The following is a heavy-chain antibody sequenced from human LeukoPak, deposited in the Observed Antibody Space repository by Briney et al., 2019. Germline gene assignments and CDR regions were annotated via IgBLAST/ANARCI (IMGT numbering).Heavy chain of an antibody. CDR2: IYYSGST. D-gene: IGHD2-21*02. Sequence: PSETLSLTCTVPGGSISSSSYYWGWIRQPPGKGLEWIGSIYYSGSTYYNPSLKSRVTISVDTSKNQFSLKLSSVTAADTAVYYCARGVCGGDCYWAYYYYYYMDVWGKGTTVTVSS. CDR1: GGSISSSSYY. CDR3: ARGVCGGDCYWAYYYYYYMDV. V-gene: IGHV4-39*07. J-gene: IGHJ6*03.